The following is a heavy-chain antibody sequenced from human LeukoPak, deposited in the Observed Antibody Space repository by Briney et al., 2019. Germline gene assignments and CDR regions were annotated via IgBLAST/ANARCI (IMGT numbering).Heavy chain of an antibody. Sequence: SETLSLTCTVYGGSVSNNFWSWIRQPPGEGLEWIGYIYYSGTSSYNASLKNRVSISVDTSKNQISLNLNSVTAADTAVYFCARGLRVGNTGYYFDSWGQGTLVTVSS. J-gene: IGHJ4*02. CDR2: IYYSGTS. V-gene: IGHV4-59*02. CDR1: GGSVSNNF. CDR3: ARGLRVGNTGYYFDS. D-gene: IGHD1-26*01.